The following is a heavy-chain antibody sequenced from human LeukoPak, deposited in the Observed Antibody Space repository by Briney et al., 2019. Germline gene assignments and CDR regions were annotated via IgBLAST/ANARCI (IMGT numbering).Heavy chain of an antibody. V-gene: IGHV4-59*12. D-gene: IGHD3-10*01. Sequence: SETLSLTCTVSGDSISSYSWSWIRQPPGKGLEWIGYVYYSGSTNYNPSLKSRVTISADTSKNQFSLKVRSVTAADTAVYYCARDYGPSRGFDYWGQGTLVTVSS. CDR2: VYYSGST. CDR3: ARDYGPSRGFDY. CDR1: GDSISSYS. J-gene: IGHJ4*02.